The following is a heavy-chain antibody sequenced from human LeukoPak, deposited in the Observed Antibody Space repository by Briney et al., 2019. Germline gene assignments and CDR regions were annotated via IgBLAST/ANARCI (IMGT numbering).Heavy chain of an antibody. CDR3: AKGDKEGDGAFDI. D-gene: IGHD5-24*01. CDR1: GFTFSSYW. CDR2: IKQDGSEK. V-gene: IGHV3-7*03. J-gene: IGHJ3*02. Sequence: GGSLRLSCAASGFTFSSYWMSWVRQAPGKGLEWVANIKQDGSEKYYVDSVKGRFTISRDNAKNSLYLQMNSLRAEDTAVYYCAKGDKEGDGAFDIWGQGTMVTVSS.